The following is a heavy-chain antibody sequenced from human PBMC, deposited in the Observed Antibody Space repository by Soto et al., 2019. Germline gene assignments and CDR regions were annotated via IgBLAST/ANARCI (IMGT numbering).Heavy chain of an antibody. Sequence: SETLSLTCTVSGGSISDSISFWGWIRQPPGKGLEWIGTVYYSGTTFDNPSLRSRVYISVDASKNQFSLRLSSVTAADTAVYFCARHRGGLRLYYFDYWGQGTLVTVSS. J-gene: IGHJ4*02. D-gene: IGHD2-21*02. CDR2: VYYSGTT. CDR3: ARHRGGLRLYYFDY. CDR1: GGSISDSISF. V-gene: IGHV4-39*01.